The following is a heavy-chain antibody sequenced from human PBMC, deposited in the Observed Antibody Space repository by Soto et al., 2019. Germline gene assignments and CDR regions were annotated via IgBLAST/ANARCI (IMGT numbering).Heavy chain of an antibody. CDR3: ARGRVSSGWYRDH. CDR2: INHSGST. D-gene: IGHD6-19*01. CDR1: GGSFSGYY. Sequence: QVQLQQWGAGLLKPSETLSLTCGVYGGSFSGYYWSWIRQPPGKGLEWIGEINHSGSTNYNPSLKSRVTFSVDTSKNQFSLNLSSVTAADTAVYYCARGRVSSGWYRDHWGQGTLVTVSS. V-gene: IGHV4-34*01. J-gene: IGHJ4*02.